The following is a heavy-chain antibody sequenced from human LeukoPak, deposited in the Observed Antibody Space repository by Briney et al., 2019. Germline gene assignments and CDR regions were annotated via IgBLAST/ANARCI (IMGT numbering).Heavy chain of an antibody. Sequence: GESLKISCKTSGYDFSTYWIAWVRQMPGKGLEWMGIIYPGDSDTRYSPSFQGQVTISADKSISTAYLQWSSLKASDTAMYYCARHVSGSYRAGFDPWGQGTLVTVSS. J-gene: IGHJ5*02. CDR2: IYPGDSDT. D-gene: IGHD3-16*02. CDR1: GYDFSTYW. V-gene: IGHV5-51*01. CDR3: ARHVSGSYRAGFDP.